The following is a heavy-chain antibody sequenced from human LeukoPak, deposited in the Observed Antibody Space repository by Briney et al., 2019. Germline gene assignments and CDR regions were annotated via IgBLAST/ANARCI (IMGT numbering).Heavy chain of an antibody. V-gene: IGHV4-59*01. CDR2: ISYSGST. Sequence: SETLSLTCTVSSGSISPYFWSWLRQPPGKGLEWLGYISYSGSTNYNPSLKSRVTISVDTSKNQFSLQLSSVTAADTAVYYCARDDYRGVTNFDPWGQGTLVTVSS. D-gene: IGHD3-10*01. CDR1: SGSISPYF. CDR3: ARDDYRGVTNFDP. J-gene: IGHJ5*02.